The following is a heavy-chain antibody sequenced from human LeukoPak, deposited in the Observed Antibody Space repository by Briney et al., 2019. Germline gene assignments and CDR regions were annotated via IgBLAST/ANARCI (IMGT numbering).Heavy chain of an antibody. CDR2: INPNSGGT. CDR3: ARGARQSDFWSGYPIDH. D-gene: IGHD3-3*01. J-gene: IGHJ4*02. Sequence: ASVKVSCKASGYTFTGYYMHWVRQAPGQGLEWMGWINPNSGGTNYAQKFQGRVTMTRDTSISTAYMELSRLRSDDTAVYYCARGARQSDFWSGYPIDHWGQGTLVTVSS. CDR1: GYTFTGYY. V-gene: IGHV1-2*02.